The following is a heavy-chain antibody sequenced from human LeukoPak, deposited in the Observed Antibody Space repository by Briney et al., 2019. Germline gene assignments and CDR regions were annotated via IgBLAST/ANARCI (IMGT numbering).Heavy chain of an antibody. CDR3: AREGRNGDYVSY. V-gene: IGHV4-59*01. Sequence: SETLSLTCTVSGGSTSSYYWSWIRQPPGKGLEWIGYIYYSGSTNYNPSLKSRVTISVDTSKNQFSLKLSSVTVADTAVYYCAREGRNGDYVSYWGQGTLVTVSS. J-gene: IGHJ4*02. CDR1: GGSTSSYY. CDR2: IYYSGST. D-gene: IGHD4-17*01.